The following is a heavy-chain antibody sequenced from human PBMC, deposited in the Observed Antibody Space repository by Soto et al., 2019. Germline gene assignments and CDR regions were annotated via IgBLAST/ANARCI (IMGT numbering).Heavy chain of an antibody. Sequence: GGSLRLSCVASGFTFSAHAMSWVRQAPGKGLEWVSGISSSGDSTYYADSVKGRFTISRDNSKNMLYLQMSSLRADDTALYYCAKDPNGNYVGAFDMRGHGTMVTVSS. V-gene: IGHV3-23*01. D-gene: IGHD1-7*01. CDR3: AKDPNGNYVGAFDM. J-gene: IGHJ3*02. CDR2: ISSSGDST. CDR1: GFTFSAHA.